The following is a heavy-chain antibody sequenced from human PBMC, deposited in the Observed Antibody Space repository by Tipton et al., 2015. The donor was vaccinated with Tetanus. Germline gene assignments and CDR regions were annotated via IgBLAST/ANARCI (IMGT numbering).Heavy chain of an antibody. CDR2: IYVTGAI. CDR3: AREDVYYHDGSGFYAFDI. Sequence: LRLSCTVSGGSVSSYYWSWIRQPPGKRLEWIGRIYVTGAINYSPALQSRVTMSGDTAKNQFSLRLSSVTAADAAMYYCAREDVYYHDGSGFYAFDIWGRGTMAAVSS. V-gene: IGHV4-4*07. D-gene: IGHD3-22*01. J-gene: IGHJ3*02. CDR1: GGSVSSYY.